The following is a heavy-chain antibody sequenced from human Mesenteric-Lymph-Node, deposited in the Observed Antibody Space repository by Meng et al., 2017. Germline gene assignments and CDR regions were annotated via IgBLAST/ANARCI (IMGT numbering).Heavy chain of an antibody. CDR2: IYSGGST. J-gene: IGHJ4*02. Sequence: GGSLRLSCAASGFTVSSNYMSWVRQAPGKGLEWVSVIYSGGSTYYADSVKGRFTISRDDSKSIAYLQMNSLKTEDTAVYYCTTTRGRNHPRAADSWGQGTLVTVSS. CDR3: TTTRGRNHPRAADS. V-gene: IGHV3-53*01. D-gene: IGHD1-14*01. CDR1: GFTVSSNY.